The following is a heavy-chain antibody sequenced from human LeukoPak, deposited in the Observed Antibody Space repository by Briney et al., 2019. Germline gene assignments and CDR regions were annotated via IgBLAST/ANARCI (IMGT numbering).Heavy chain of an antibody. J-gene: IGHJ4*02. D-gene: IGHD2-8*01. CDR3: MRAYTTNGRYSEP. Sequence: GGSLRLSCTAAGSTFSTYAMGWARQAPGKGLEWVSGIGSSGFDTYYADSAKGRFTISRDNSKNTVYLQMNSLRAEDTALYYCMRAYTTNGRYSEPWGQGTLVTVSS. CDR2: IGSSGFDT. V-gene: IGHV3-23*01. CDR1: GSTFSTYA.